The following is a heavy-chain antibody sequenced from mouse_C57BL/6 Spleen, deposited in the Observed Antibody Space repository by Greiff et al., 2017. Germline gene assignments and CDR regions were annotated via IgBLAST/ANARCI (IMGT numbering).Heavy chain of an antibody. CDR2: ISSGSSTI. Sequence: EVKLVESGGGLVKPGGSLKLSCAASGFTFSDYGMHWVRQAPEKGLEWVAYISSGSSTIYYADTVKGRFTISRDNAKNTLFLQMTSLRSEDTAMYYCARPGYYYGSSNYAMDYWGQGTSVTVSS. V-gene: IGHV5-17*01. CDR1: GFTFSDYG. D-gene: IGHD1-1*01. J-gene: IGHJ4*01. CDR3: ARPGYYYGSSNYAMDY.